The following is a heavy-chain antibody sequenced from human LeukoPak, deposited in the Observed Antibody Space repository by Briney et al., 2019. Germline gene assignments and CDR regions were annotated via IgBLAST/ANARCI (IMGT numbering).Heavy chain of an antibody. D-gene: IGHD3-22*01. CDR1: GFTFSSYG. V-gene: IGHV3-30*18. CDR2: ISYDGSNK. CDR3: AKTQYQWLSLFDY. Sequence: GGSLRLSCAASGFTFSSYGMHWVRQAPGKGLEWVAVISYDGSNKYYADSVKGRFTISRDNSKNTLYLQMNSLGAEDTAVYYCAKTQYQWLSLFDYWGQGTLVTVSS. J-gene: IGHJ4*02.